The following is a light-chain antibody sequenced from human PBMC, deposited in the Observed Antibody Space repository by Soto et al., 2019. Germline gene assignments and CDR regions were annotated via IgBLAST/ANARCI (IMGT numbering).Light chain of an antibody. J-gene: IGLJ1*01. Sequence: QSVLTQPASVSGSPGQSITISCTGTSSDFGGYNYVSWYQQHPGKAPKLMIYDVSNRPSGVSNRFSGSKSGNTASLTISGLQAEDEADYYCSSYTSSSXLFYVFGTGTKVTV. V-gene: IGLV2-14*01. CDR3: SSYTSSSXLFYV. CDR1: SSDFGGYNY. CDR2: DVS.